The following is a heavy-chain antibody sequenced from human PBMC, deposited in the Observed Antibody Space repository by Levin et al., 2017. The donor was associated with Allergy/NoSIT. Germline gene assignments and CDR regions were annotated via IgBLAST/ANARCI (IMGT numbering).Heavy chain of an antibody. CDR3: ARGRSGSYHNPIDY. V-gene: IGHV1-46*01. CDR1: GYSFTSYY. J-gene: IGHJ4*02. CDR2: INPSGGST. D-gene: IGHD1-26*01. Sequence: GESLKISCKASGYSFTSYYMHWVRQAPGQGLEWMGIINPSGGSTTYAQKFQDRVTMTRDTSTSTVYMELSSLRSDDTAVYYCARGRSGSYHNPIDYWGQGTLVTVSS.